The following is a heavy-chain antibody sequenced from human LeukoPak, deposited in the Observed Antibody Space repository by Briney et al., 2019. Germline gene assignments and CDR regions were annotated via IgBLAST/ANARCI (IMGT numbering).Heavy chain of an antibody. D-gene: IGHD2-2*02. V-gene: IGHV4-59*11. CDR3: ASMRLGYCSSTSCYRKDYYYYMDV. J-gene: IGHJ6*03. CDR1: GGSISSHY. CDR2: IYYSGST. Sequence: SETLSLTCTVSGGSISSHYWSWIRQPPGKGLEWIGYIYYSGSTNYNPSLKSRVTISADTSKNQFSLKLSSVTAADTAVYYCASMRLGYCSSTSCYRKDYYYYMDVWGKGTTVTVSS.